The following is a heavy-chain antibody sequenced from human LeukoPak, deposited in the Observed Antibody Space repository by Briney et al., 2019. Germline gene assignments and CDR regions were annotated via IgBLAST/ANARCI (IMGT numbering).Heavy chain of an antibody. V-gene: IGHV4-61*02. Sequence: PSETLSLTCTVSGGSISSGSYYWSWIRQPAGKGLEWIGRIYTSGSTNYNPSLKSRVTISVDTSKNQFSLELSSVTAADTAVYYCARDVPAKFGGFDYWGQGTLVTVSS. CDR1: GGSISSGSYY. CDR2: IYTSGST. CDR3: ARDVPAKFGGFDY. D-gene: IGHD3-10*01. J-gene: IGHJ4*02.